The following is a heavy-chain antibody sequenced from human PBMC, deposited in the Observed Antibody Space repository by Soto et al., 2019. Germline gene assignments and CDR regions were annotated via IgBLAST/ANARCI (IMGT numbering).Heavy chain of an antibody. CDR1: GYTFTSYG. V-gene: IGHV1-18*01. D-gene: IGHD3-16*02. CDR3: ARGLDYVWGSYRSPGAFDI. CDR2: ISAYNGNT. Sequence: ASVKVSCKASGYTFTSYGISWVRQAPGQGLEWMGWISAYNGNTNYAQKLQGRVTVTTDTSTSTAYMELRSLRSDDTAVYYCARGLDYVWGSYRSPGAFDIWGQGTMVTVSS. J-gene: IGHJ3*02.